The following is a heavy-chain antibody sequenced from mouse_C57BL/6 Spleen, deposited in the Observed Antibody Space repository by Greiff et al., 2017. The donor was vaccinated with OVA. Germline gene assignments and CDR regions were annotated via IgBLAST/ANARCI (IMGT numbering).Heavy chain of an antibody. CDR2: ISYDGSN. CDR3: AREDYDVSWFAY. CDR1: GYSITSGYY. D-gene: IGHD2-4*01. V-gene: IGHV3-6*01. J-gene: IGHJ3*01. Sequence: EVKLQESGPGLVKPSQSLSLTCSVTGYSITSGYYWNWIRQFPGNKLEWMGYISYDGSNNYNPSLKNRISITRDTSKNQFFLKLNSVTTEDTATYYCAREDYDVSWFAYWGQGTLVTVSA.